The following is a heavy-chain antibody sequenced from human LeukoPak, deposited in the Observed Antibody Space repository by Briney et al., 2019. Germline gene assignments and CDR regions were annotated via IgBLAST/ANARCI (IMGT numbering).Heavy chain of an antibody. Sequence: SETLSLTCTVSGGSISSSSYYWGWIRQPAGKGLEWIGSIYYSGSTYYNPSLKSRVTISVDTSKNQFSLKLSSVTAADTAVYYCARHSAGKNAFDIWGQGTMVTVSS. V-gene: IGHV4-39*01. CDR2: IYYSGST. CDR1: GGSISSSSYY. CDR3: ARHSAGKNAFDI. J-gene: IGHJ3*02.